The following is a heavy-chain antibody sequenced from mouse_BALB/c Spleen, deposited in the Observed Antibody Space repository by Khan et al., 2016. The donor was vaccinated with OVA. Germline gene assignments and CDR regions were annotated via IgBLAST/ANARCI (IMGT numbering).Heavy chain of an antibody. CDR1: GYTFTNYT. CDR2: INPCNGYT. D-gene: IGHD2-14*01. J-gene: IGHJ3*01. V-gene: IGHV1-4*01. CDR3: AREGAYYRADGWFSD. Sequence: QVQLQQSGAELARPGASVKMSCTASGYTFTNYTMHWVKQRPGQGLEWIGYINPCNGYTNYTQKFKGKSTLTADKSSSTAYMQLSSLSSDYAAVYSCAREGAYYRADGWFSDWGQGTLVTVSA.